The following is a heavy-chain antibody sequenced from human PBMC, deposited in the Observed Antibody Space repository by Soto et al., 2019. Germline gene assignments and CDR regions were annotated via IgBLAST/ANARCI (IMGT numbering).Heavy chain of an antibody. Sequence: SETLSLTCSVSGDSISNLDYFWAWIRQPPGQALEYIGYIYKSATTYYNPSFESRVAISVDTSKSQFSLNVTSVTAADTAVYFCARGRYCITGTCFPNWFDSWGQVALVTVSS. D-gene: IGHD1-20*01. V-gene: IGHV4-30-4*01. J-gene: IGHJ5*01. CDR2: IYKSATT. CDR1: GDSISNLDYF. CDR3: ARGRYCITGTCFPNWFDS.